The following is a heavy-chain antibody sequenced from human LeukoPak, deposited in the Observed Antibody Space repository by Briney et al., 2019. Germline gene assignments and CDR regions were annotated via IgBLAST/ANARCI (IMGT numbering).Heavy chain of an antibody. CDR2: ISYDGSNK. V-gene: IGHV3-30-3*01. Sequence: GGSLTLSCAASGFTFSSYAMHWVRQAPGKGREWVADISYDGSNKYYADSVKGRFTISRDNSKNTLYLQMNSLRAEDTAVYYSVSGVNYGSGSAHDYWGQGTLVTVSS. CDR1: GFTFSSYA. J-gene: IGHJ4*02. CDR3: VSGVNYGSGSAHDY. D-gene: IGHD3-10*01.